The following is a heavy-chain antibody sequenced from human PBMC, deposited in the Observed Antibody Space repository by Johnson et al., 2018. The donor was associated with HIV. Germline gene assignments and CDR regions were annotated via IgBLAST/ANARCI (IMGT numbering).Heavy chain of an antibody. J-gene: IGHJ3*02. CDR1: GFTFSSYA. CDR2: ISYDGRRE. V-gene: IGHV3-30*04. D-gene: IGHD3/OR15-3a*01. Sequence: QVQLVESGGGVVQPGRSLRLSCAASGFTFSSYAMHWVRQAPGKGLEWVAVISYDGRREYHADSVRGRFTISRYNSKNTLYLLMNSLRPEDTAVYYCARDRIRMSGLVTTLSPDAFDMWGQGTMVSVSS. CDR3: ARDRIRMSGLVTTLSPDAFDM.